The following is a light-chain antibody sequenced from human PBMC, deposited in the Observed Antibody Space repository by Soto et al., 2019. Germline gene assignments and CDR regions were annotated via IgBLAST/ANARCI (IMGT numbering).Light chain of an antibody. CDR1: ERIYSAY. CDR2: GTS. Sequence: EIVLTQSPGTLSLSRGERATLCCRTSERIYSAYLGWYQQKPGQAPRLLIYGTSSRATGIPDRFSGSGSGTDYTLTISRLEPEDFAVYYCQQYGNSLITFGQGTRLEIK. CDR3: QQYGNSLIT. J-gene: IGKJ5*01. V-gene: IGKV3-20*01.